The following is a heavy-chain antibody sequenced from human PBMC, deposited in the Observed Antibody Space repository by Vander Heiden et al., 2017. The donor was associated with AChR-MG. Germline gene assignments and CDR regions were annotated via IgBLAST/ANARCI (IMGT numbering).Heavy chain of an antibody. Sequence: QLQLQESGPGLVTPSQTLSLTCPVPGASIRSSSYYWGWSRQPPGKGLEWSGSIYYRGSTYYNPSLKSRVAISVETAKNQFSRKLSSVTAADTAVYYCARLYGSGSYLYYYYYGMDVWGQGTTGTVSS. D-gene: IGHD3-10*01. CDR2: IYYRGST. V-gene: IGHV4-39*01. J-gene: IGHJ6*02. CDR1: GASIRSSSYY. CDR3: ARLYGSGSYLYYYYYGMDV.